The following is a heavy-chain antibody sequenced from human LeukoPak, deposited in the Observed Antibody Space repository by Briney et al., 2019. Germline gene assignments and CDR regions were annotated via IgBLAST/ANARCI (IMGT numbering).Heavy chain of an antibody. Sequence: SETLSLTCAVYGGSFSGYYWSWIRQPPGKGLEWIGEINHSGSTNYNPSLKSRVTISVDTSKNQFSLKLSSVTAADTAVYYCARGDIVVVPAAMGAFCWFDPWGQGTLVTVS. J-gene: IGHJ5*02. CDR3: ARGDIVVVPAAMGAFCWFDP. CDR1: GGSFSGYY. CDR2: INHSGST. V-gene: IGHV4-34*01. D-gene: IGHD2-2*01.